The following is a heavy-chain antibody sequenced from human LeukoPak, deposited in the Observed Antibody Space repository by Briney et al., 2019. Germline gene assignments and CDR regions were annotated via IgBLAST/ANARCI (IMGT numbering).Heavy chain of an antibody. CDR2: INPNSGGT. V-gene: IGHV1-2*02. CDR3: ARGNCWGEYCSSTSRTKPYYYYGMDV. CDR1: GYTFTGYY. J-gene: IGHJ6*02. D-gene: IGHD2-2*01. Sequence: ASVKVSCKASGYTFTGYYMHWVRQAPGQGLEWMGWINPNSGGTNYAQKFQGRVTMTRDTSISTAYMELSRLRSDDTAVYYCARGNCWGEYCSSTSRTKPYYYYGMDVWGQGTTVTVSS.